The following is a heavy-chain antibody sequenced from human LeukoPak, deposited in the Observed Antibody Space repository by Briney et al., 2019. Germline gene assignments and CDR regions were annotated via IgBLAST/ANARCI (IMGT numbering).Heavy chain of an antibody. CDR3: ARVSYDFWSGLNQLDP. D-gene: IGHD3-3*01. Sequence: PGGSLRLSCAASGFTFSSYAMSWVRQAPGKGLEWVANIKQDGSEKYYVDSVKGRFTISRDNAKNSLYLQMNSLRAEDTAVYYCARVSYDFWSGLNQLDPWGQGTLVTVSS. V-gene: IGHV3-7*01. CDR2: IKQDGSEK. CDR1: GFTFSSYA. J-gene: IGHJ5*02.